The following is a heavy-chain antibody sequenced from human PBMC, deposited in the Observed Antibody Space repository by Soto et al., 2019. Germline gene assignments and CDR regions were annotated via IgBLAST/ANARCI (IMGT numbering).Heavy chain of an antibody. J-gene: IGHJ4*02. Sequence: PGGSLRLSCAASGFTFSSYGMHWVRQDPGKGLEWVAVISYDGSNKYYADSVKGRFTISRDNSKNTLYLQMNSLRAEDTAVYYCAKEPIAVAGTRRGDYWGQGTLVTVSS. V-gene: IGHV3-30*18. CDR2: ISYDGSNK. CDR3: AKEPIAVAGTRRGDY. CDR1: GFTFSSYG. D-gene: IGHD6-19*01.